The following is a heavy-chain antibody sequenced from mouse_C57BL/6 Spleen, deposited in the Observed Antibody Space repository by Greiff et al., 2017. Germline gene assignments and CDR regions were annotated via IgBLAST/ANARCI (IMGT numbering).Heavy chain of an antibody. CDR2: ISYDGSN. CDR1: GYSITSGYY. CDR3: ARDFGDY. J-gene: IGHJ4*01. V-gene: IGHV3-6*01. Sequence: EVQLQQSGPGLVKPSQSLSLTCSVTGYSITSGYYWNWIRQFPGNKLEWMGYISYDGSNNYNPSLKNRISITRDTSKNQFFLKLNSVTTEDTATYYCARDFGDYWGQGTSVTVSS.